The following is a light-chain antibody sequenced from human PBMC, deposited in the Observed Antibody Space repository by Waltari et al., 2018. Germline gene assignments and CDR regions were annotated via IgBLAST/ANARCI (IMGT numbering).Light chain of an antibody. CDR2: DAS. J-gene: IGKJ4*01. Sequence: EIVLTQSPATLSLSSGERATLSCRARQRVSSYLAWYQQRPGQAPRRLIYDASNRATGMPARFSGSESGTDCTLTISSLEPEEFAVYYCQQRSNWPLTFGGGTKVEIK. CDR3: QQRSNWPLT. CDR1: QRVSSY. V-gene: IGKV3-11*01.